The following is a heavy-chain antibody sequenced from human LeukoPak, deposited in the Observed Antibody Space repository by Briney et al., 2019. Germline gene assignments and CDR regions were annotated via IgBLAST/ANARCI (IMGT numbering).Heavy chain of an antibody. Sequence: GGSLRHSCAASGFTFSSYAMHWVRQAPGKGLEWVAVISYDGSNKYYADSVKGRSTISRDNSKNTLYLQMNSLRAEDTAVYYCARDRKGTPDYWGQGTLVTVSS. D-gene: IGHD2-15*01. CDR3: ARDRKGTPDY. CDR2: ISYDGSNK. J-gene: IGHJ4*02. V-gene: IGHV3-30-3*01. CDR1: GFTFSSYA.